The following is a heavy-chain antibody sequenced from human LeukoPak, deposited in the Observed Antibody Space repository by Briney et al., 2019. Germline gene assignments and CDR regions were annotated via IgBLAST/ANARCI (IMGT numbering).Heavy chain of an antibody. CDR2: IYPGDSDT. CDR1: GYRFTSYW. V-gene: IGHV5-51*01. CDR3: ARRYDSSGYYPLDYFDH. Sequence: PGESLKISCKGSGYRFTSYWIGWVRQMPGKGLEWMGIIYPGDSDTRYSPSFEGQVTFSADKSNTTAYLHWSSLKASDTAMYYCARRYDSSGYYPLDYFDHWGQGSLVTVSS. J-gene: IGHJ4*02. D-gene: IGHD3-22*01.